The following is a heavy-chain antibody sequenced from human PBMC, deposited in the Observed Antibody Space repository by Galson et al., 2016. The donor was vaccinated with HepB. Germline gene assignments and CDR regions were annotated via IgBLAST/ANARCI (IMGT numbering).Heavy chain of an antibody. V-gene: IGHV4-31*03. CDR1: AGSISSGGYY. CDR3: ARDRRYYDRHDAFDL. D-gene: IGHD3-22*01. J-gene: IGHJ3*01. CDR2: IYYSGNT. Sequence: TLSLTCTVSAGSISSGGYYWSWIRQHPGKGLEWIGYIYYSGNTYYIPSLKSRVSISLDKSTNQFSLKLSSVAVADTAVYYCARDRRYYDRHDAFDLWGQGTMVTVSS.